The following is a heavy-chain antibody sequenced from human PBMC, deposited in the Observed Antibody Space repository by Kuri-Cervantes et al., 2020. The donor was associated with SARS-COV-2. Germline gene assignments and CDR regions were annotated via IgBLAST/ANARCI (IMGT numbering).Heavy chain of an antibody. D-gene: IGHD2-2*01. CDR1: GDSISSSRYY. Sequence: SETLSLTCTVSGDSISSSRYYWGWIRQPPGKGLEWIGSMYYSGSTYYNPSLKSRLTISVDTSKNQFSLKLSSVTAADTAVYYCARSPSIVVVPAANPRNYYYYYMDVWGKGTTVTVSS. J-gene: IGHJ6*03. CDR3: ARSPSIVVVPAANPRNYYYYYMDV. V-gene: IGHV4-39*01. CDR2: MYYSGST.